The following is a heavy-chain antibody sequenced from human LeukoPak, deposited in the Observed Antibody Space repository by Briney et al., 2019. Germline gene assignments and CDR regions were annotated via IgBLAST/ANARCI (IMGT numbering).Heavy chain of an antibody. CDR1: GFTFSSYG. Sequence: GGSLRLSCAASGFTFSSYGMHWVRQAPGKGLEWVAFIRYDGSNKYYADSVKGRFTISRDNSKNTLYLQMNSLRAEDTAVYYCARDYCSGGSCYLFDYWGQGTLVTVSS. CDR2: IRYDGSNK. J-gene: IGHJ4*02. V-gene: IGHV3-30*02. CDR3: ARDYCSGGSCYLFDY. D-gene: IGHD2-15*01.